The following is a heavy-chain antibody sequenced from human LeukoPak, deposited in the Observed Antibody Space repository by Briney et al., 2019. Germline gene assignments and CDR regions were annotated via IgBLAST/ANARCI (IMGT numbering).Heavy chain of an antibody. CDR3: ARDYGFPYYYYYMDV. Sequence: SETLSLTCTVSGFTTTYSWGWIRQPPGKGPEWIGNIFQSGSTYYNPSLKSRVTISRDTSKRQFFLHLSSLTAADTAVYYCARDYGFPYYYYYMDVWGEGTTVTISS. V-gene: IGHV4-38-2*02. J-gene: IGHJ6*03. CDR2: IFQSGST. D-gene: IGHD4-17*01. CDR1: GFTTTYS.